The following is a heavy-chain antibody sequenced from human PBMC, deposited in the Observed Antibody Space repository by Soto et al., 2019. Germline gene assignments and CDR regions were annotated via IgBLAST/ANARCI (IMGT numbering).Heavy chain of an antibody. D-gene: IGHD3-22*01. Sequence: PGGSLRLSCAASGFTFSTYAMSWVRQAPGKGLQWVSTISGSGHSTNYADSVKGRFTISRDNSKDTLYLQMNSLRADDTAIYYCAKDSGYDSSGYHVNDAFDIWGQGTMVTVSS. CDR3: AKDSGYDSSGYHVNDAFDI. CDR1: GFTFSTYA. CDR2: ISGSGHST. J-gene: IGHJ3*02. V-gene: IGHV3-23*01.